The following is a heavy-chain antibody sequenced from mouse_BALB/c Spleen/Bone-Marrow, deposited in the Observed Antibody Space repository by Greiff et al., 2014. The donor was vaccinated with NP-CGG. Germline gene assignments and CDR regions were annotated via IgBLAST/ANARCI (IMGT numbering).Heavy chain of an antibody. Sequence: EVQRVESGGGLVKPGGSLKFSCAASGFAFSGNDMSWVRQTPEKRLEWVAYISSGGGSTYYPDTVKGRFTISRDNAKNTLYLQMNSLKSEDTAMYYCARQRGYAYAMDYWGQGTSVTVSS. CDR3: ARQRGYAYAMDY. D-gene: IGHD2-2*01. V-gene: IGHV5-12-1*01. CDR2: ISSGGGST. J-gene: IGHJ4*01. CDR1: GFAFSGND.